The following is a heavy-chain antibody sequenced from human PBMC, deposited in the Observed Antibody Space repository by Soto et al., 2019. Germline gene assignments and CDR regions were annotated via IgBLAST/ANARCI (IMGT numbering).Heavy chain of an antibody. CDR1: GESINSGGYY. CDR2: IYDSESA. D-gene: IGHD6-6*01. V-gene: IGHV4-31*03. Sequence: QVQLQESGPGLVKASQTLSLICSVSGESINSGGYYWSWIRHHPGKGLEWIGYIYDSESAYYNPSLKSRVPISMDTSKNHFAMKLSSVTAADTAVYYCARASSSSSAADYWGQGTLVTVSS. CDR3: ARASSSSSAADY. J-gene: IGHJ4*02.